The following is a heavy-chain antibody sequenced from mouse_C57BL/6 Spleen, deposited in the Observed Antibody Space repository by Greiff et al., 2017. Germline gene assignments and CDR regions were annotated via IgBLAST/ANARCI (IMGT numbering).Heavy chain of an antibody. J-gene: IGHJ4*01. CDR1: GYAFSSSW. D-gene: IGHD1-1*01. Sequence: LVKPGASVKMSCKASGYAFSSSWMNWVKQRPGKGLEWIGRIYPGDGDTNYNGKFKGKATLTADKSSSTAYMQLSSLTSEDSAVYFCARENITTVVGAMDYWGQGTSVTVSS. V-gene: IGHV1-82*01. CDR2: IYPGDGDT. CDR3: ARENITTVVGAMDY.